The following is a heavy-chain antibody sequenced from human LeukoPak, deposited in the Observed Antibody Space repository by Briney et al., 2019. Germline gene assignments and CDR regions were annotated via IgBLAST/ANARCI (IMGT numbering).Heavy chain of an antibody. D-gene: IGHD5-18*01. CDR1: GFTFSTFA. Sequence: GGSLRLSCAASGFTFSTFALSWVRQAPGKGLEWVSGVSYTRVATYYADSVKGRFTISRDDSENILYLQMNGLRAEDTAVSFCAKAFREFGTSSSYSSFDSWGQGTMVTVSS. V-gene: IGHV3-23*01. CDR2: VSYTRVAT. J-gene: IGHJ3*01. CDR3: AKAFREFGTSSSYSSFDS.